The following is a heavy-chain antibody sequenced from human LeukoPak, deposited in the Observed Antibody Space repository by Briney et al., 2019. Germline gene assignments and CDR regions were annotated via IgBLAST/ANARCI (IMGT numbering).Heavy chain of an antibody. CDR3: TRDDFDI. CDR1: GFTFSSYA. J-gene: IGHJ3*02. V-gene: IGHV3-64D*06. Sequence: PGGSLRLSCSASGFTFSSYAMHWVRQAPGKGLEYVSAISANGGSTFYADSVKGRFTISRDNSKNTLHLQMSSLRVEDTAVYYCTRDDFDIWGQGTMVTVSP. CDR2: ISANGGST.